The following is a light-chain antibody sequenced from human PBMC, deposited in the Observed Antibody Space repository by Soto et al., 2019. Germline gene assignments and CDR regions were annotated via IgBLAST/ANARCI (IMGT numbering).Light chain of an antibody. CDR3: TSSTTTNTPYV. J-gene: IGLJ1*01. V-gene: IGLV2-14*01. CDR2: EVT. Sequence: QSVLTQPVSASGSPGQSITISCTGSSSDVGAYYFVSWYQHRPGKATKLILYEVTTCPSAISSRFSGSKSGNTASLTISGLQTDDEAYYYCTSSTTTNTPYVFGRGTKVTVL. CDR1: SSDVGAYYF.